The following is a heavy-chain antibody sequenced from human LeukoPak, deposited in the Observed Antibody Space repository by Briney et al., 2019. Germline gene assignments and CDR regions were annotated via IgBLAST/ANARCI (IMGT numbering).Heavy chain of an antibody. CDR2: INPSGGST. Sequence: ASVKVSCKASGYTFTSYYMHWVRQAPGQGLEWMGIINPSGGSTSYAQKFQGRVTMTRDMCTSTVYMELSSLRSEDTAVYYCARGLGRGSYSPYYYYYMDVWGKGTTVTVSS. J-gene: IGHJ6*03. V-gene: IGHV1-46*01. D-gene: IGHD1-26*01. CDR3: ARGLGRGSYSPYYYYYMDV. CDR1: GYTFTSYY.